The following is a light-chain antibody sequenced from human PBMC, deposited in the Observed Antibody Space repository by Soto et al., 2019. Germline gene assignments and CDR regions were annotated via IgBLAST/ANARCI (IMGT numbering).Light chain of an antibody. CDR1: SSDVGAYNY. CDR2: EVS. CDR3: SSYTTTTAWV. Sequence: QSALTQPASVSGSPGQSITISCTGTSSDVGAYNYVSWFQQYPGKAPKLIIYEVSNRPSGVSDRFSGSKSGNTASLTISGLQAEDEADYHCSSYTTTTAWVFGGGTKLTVL. J-gene: IGLJ3*02. V-gene: IGLV2-14*01.